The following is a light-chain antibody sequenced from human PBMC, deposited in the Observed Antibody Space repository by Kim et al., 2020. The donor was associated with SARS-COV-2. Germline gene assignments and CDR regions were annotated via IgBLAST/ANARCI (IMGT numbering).Light chain of an antibody. V-gene: IGLV3-21*04. CDR1: NIESKS. CDR3: QVWDSSRV. Sequence: GPGSTDRSTCDGNNIESKSEHWYQKKPGKAPEVVIYQDSDRPTGIPEQFSDSKSGNTTTLNMSRVEDGDEGDYYYQVWDSSRVFGGGTKLTVL. J-gene: IGLJ3*02. CDR2: QDS.